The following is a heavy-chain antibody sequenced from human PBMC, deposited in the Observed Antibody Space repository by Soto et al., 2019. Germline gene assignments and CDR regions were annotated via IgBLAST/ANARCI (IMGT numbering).Heavy chain of an antibody. D-gene: IGHD3-10*01. CDR3: TTLITMVRGVIVYYYYMDV. V-gene: IGHV3-15*01. Sequence: EVQLVESGGGLVKPGGSLRLSCAASGFTFSNAWMSWVRQAPGKGLEWVGRIKSKTDGGTTDYAAPVKGRFTISRDDSKNTLYLQMNSVKTADTAVYYCTTLITMVRGVIVYYYYMDVWGKGTTVTVSS. CDR1: GFTFSNAW. CDR2: IKSKTDGGTT. J-gene: IGHJ6*03.